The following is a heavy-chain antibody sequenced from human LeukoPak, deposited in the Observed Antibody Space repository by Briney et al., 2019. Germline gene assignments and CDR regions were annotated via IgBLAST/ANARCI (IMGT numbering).Heavy chain of an antibody. Sequence: PGGSLRLSCAASGFTFSSYSMNWVRQAPGKGLEWVSSISSSSSYIYYADSVKGRFTISRDNAKNSLYLQMNSLRAEDTAVYYCASTIAAAGTPYYFDYWGQGTLVTVSS. CDR2: ISSSSSYI. V-gene: IGHV3-21*01. CDR1: GFTFSSYS. CDR3: ASTIAAAGTPYYFDY. D-gene: IGHD6-13*01. J-gene: IGHJ4*02.